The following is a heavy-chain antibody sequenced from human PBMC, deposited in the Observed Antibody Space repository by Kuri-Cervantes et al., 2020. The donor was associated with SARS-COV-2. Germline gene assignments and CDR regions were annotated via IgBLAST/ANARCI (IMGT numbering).Heavy chain of an antibody. J-gene: IGHJ4*02. D-gene: IGHD6-13*01. CDR3: AKASVTAAAPFDY. CDR2: ISGSGGST. CDR1: GFTFSSYA. V-gene: IGHV3-23*01. Sequence: ETLSLTCAASGFTFSSYAMSWVRQAPGKGLEWVSAISGSGGSTYYADSVKGRFTISRDNSKNTLYLQMNSLRAEDAAVYYCAKASVTAAAPFDYWGQGTPVTVSS.